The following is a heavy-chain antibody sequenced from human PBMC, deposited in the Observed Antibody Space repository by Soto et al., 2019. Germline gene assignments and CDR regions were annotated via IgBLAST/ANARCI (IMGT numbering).Heavy chain of an antibody. Sequence: QRLSCAASGFTFSSYEMNWVRQAPGKGLEWVSYISSSGSTIYYADSVKGRFTISRDNAKNSLYLQMNSLRAEDTAVYYCARDQRIQLWLRGNWFDPWGQGTLVTVSS. D-gene: IGHD5-18*01. CDR2: ISSSGSTI. CDR1: GFTFSSYE. J-gene: IGHJ5*02. CDR3: ARDQRIQLWLRGNWFDP. V-gene: IGHV3-48*03.